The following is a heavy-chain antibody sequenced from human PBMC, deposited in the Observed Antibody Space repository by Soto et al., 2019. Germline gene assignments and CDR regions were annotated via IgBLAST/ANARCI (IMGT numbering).Heavy chain of an antibody. D-gene: IGHD3-9*01. CDR2: IRSKAYGGTT. CDR3: TRALEMYYDILTGYFVAIPNYFDY. Sequence: GGSLRLSCTASGFTFGDYAMSGFRQSPGKGLEWVGFIRSKAYGGTTEYAASVKGRFTISRVDSKTIAYLQMNSLKTDDIAVYYCTRALEMYYDILTGYFVAIPNYFDYWGQGTLVTVSS. V-gene: IGHV3-49*03. CDR1: GFTFGDYA. J-gene: IGHJ4*02.